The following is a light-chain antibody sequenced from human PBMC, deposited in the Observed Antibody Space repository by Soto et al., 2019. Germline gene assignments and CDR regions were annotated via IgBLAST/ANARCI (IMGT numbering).Light chain of an antibody. V-gene: IGLV2-14*01. CDR3: SSYTSSSTYV. Sequence: QSVLTQPASVSGSPGKSIAISCTGTSSDVGAYNYVSWYQQHPGKAPKPMIYDVSNRPSGVSNRFSGSKSDNTASLTISGLQAEDDADYYCSSYTSSSTYVFGSGTKVTVL. J-gene: IGLJ1*01. CDR2: DVS. CDR1: SSDVGAYNY.